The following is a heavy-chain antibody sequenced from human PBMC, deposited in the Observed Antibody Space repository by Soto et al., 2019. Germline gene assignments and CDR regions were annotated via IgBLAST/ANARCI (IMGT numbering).Heavy chain of an antibody. CDR3: GAGRPRAGSISGHSDFDI. CDR2: IYSSGNT. Sequence: SETLSLTCNVSGSSIRSYFWNWIRQHPGKGLEWIGYIYSSGNTKYNPSLKSGVTMTVDMSQNQLSLSLTSVSAAATAVYYCGAGRPRAGSISGHSDFDIWGQGTMVTVSS. V-gene: IGHV4-59*01. J-gene: IGHJ3*02. D-gene: IGHD3-10*01. CDR1: GSSIRSYF.